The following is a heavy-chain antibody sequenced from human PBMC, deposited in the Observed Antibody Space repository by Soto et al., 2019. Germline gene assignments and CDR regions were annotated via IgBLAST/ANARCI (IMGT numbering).Heavy chain of an antibody. J-gene: IGHJ1*01. CDR3: ARDPYYYDSSGYFSRYFHH. Sequence: ASVKVSCKASGYTFSSYALHWVRQAPGQRLEWMGWINGGNGQTKYSQKFQGRVTFTRDTSASTAYLDLSSLRSEDTAVYYCARDPYYYDSSGYFSRYFHHWGQGTQVTVS. CDR2: INGGNGQT. V-gene: IGHV1-3*01. CDR1: GYTFSSYA. D-gene: IGHD3-22*01.